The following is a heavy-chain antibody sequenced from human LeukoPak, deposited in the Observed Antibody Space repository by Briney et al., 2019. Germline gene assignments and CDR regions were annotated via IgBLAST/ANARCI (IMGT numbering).Heavy chain of an antibody. CDR3: ARAAIAAAGLSYYYYGMDV. J-gene: IGHJ6*02. V-gene: IGHV3-21*01. CDR1: GFTFSSYS. D-gene: IGHD6-13*01. CDR2: ISSSSSYI. Sequence: SGGSLRLSCAASGFTFSSYSMNWVRQAPGKGLEWVSSISSSSSYIYYADSVKGRFTISRDNAKNSLYLQMNSLRAEDTAVYYCARAAIAAAGLSYYYYGMDVWGQGTTVTVSS.